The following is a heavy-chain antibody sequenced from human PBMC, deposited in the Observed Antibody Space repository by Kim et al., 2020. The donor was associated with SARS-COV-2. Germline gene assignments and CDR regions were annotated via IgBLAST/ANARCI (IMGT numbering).Heavy chain of an antibody. CDR1: SGSFSCHY. CDR3: ARGRAGVVPAPILGLGPHYDYFIMDV. CDR2: IHESGSA. J-gene: IGHJ6*02. Sequence: SETLSLTCAVYSGSFSCHYWSWIRQPPGKGLEWIGKIHESGSADYNPSLKSRVSISIDRSKNQFSLKLSSVTAADTGFYFCARGRAGVVPAPILGLGPHYDYFIMDVWGHGTTVTVSS. V-gene: IGHV4-34*01. D-gene: IGHD2-2*02.